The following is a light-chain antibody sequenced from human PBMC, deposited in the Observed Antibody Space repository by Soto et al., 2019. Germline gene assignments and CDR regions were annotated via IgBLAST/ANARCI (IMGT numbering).Light chain of an antibody. V-gene: IGKV1-5*03. Sequence: DIQMTQPPSTLSPSSLDRVIITCPPSQTISSWLAWYQQKPGKAPKPLIYKASTLKSGVPSRFSGSGSGTEFTLTISSLQPDDFATYYCQHYNSYSEAFGQGTKVDIK. CDR2: KAS. CDR3: QHYNSYSEA. J-gene: IGKJ1*01. CDR1: QTISSW.